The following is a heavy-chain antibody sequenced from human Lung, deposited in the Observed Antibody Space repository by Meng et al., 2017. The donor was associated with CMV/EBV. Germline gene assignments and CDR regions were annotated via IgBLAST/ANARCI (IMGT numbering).Heavy chain of an antibody. CDR3: AREDYHDSTSYQDFDY. J-gene: IGHJ4*02. Sequence: ASVKVSXKVSGYTFSDYYMHWVRQAPGQGLEWMGWINPNSGGTNYAQKFQGRVTMTRDTSISTAYMELSRLRSDDTAVYYCAREDYHDSTSYQDFDYWGQGXLVTSPQ. CDR2: INPNSGGT. CDR1: GYTFSDYY. D-gene: IGHD3-22*01. V-gene: IGHV1-2*02.